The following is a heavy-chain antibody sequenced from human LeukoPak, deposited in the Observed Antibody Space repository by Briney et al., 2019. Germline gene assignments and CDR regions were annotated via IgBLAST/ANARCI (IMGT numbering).Heavy chain of an antibody. D-gene: IGHD3-10*01. CDR3: ARGGFGELY. J-gene: IGHJ4*02. Sequence: GGSLRLSCAASGFTFSSYSMNWVRQARGKGLEWVSSISSTSTYIYYADSVKGRFTISRDNANSSLYLQVNSLRAEDTAVYYCARGGFGELYWGQGTLVTVSS. CDR1: GFTFSSYS. V-gene: IGHV3-21*01. CDR2: ISSTSTYI.